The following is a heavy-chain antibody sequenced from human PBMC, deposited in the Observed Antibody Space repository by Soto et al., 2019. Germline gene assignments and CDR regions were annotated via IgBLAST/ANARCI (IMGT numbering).Heavy chain of an antibody. CDR2: IYPGDSDT. CDR3: ARLNTAMVTLNDYYGMDV. D-gene: IGHD5-18*01. CDR1: GGSFANFW. J-gene: IGHJ6*02. Sequence: GLPLKSPTKVAGGSFANFWVGRILQKPRKGLEWMGIIYPGDSDTRYSPSFQGQVTISADKPISTAYLQWSSLKASDTAMYYCARLNTAMVTLNDYYGMDVWGQGTTVTVS. V-gene: IGHV5-51*01.